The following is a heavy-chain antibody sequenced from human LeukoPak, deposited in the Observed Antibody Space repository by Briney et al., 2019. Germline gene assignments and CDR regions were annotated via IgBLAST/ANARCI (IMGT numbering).Heavy chain of an antibody. V-gene: IGHV3-7*01. CDR3: ARWIGGFDS. CDR1: GFNLKDYW. D-gene: IGHD3-10*01. CDR2: INHDGSGK. Sequence: GGSLRLSCAASGFNLKDYWMNWVRQTPGKGLEWVANINHDGSGKYYVDPVEGRFTISRDNANNSLSLQMNSLRAEDTAVYYCARWIGGFDSWGQGALVTVSS. J-gene: IGHJ4*02.